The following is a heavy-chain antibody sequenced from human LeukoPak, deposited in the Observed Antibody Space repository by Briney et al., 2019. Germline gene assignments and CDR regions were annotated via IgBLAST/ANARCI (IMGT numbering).Heavy chain of an antibody. Sequence: ASVKVSCKASGYTFTSYAMNWVRQAPGQGLEWMGWINTNTGNPTYAQGFTGRFVFSLDTSVSTAYLQISSLKAEDTAVYYCARDRRLRYFDWLFPADAFDIWGQGTMVTVSS. V-gene: IGHV7-4-1*02. J-gene: IGHJ3*02. D-gene: IGHD3-9*01. CDR2: INTNTGNP. CDR3: ARDRRLRYFDWLFPADAFDI. CDR1: GYTFTSYA.